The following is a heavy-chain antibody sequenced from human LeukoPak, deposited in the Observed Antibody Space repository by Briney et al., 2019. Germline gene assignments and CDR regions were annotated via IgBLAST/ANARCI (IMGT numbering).Heavy chain of an antibody. J-gene: IGHJ4*02. V-gene: IGHV3-23*01. CDR1: GFTFSSYA. D-gene: IGHD6-19*01. CDR2: ISGSGGST. CDR3: AKDIRAVAGPLDY. Sequence: GESLTLSCAASGFTFSSYAMSWVRQAPGKGLEWVSAISGSGGSTYYADSVKGRFTISRDNSKNTLYLQMNSLRAEDTAVYYCAKDIRAVAGPLDYWGQGSLVTVSS.